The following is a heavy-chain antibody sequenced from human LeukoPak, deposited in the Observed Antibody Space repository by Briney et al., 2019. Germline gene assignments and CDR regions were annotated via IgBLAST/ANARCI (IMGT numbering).Heavy chain of an antibody. CDR1: GGSFSGYY. Sequence: SETLSLTCAVHGGSFSGYYWSWIRQPPGKGLEWIGEINHSGSTNYNPSLKSRVTISVDTSKNQFSLKLSSVTAADTAVYYCARVSGYYDSSGYGYWGQGTLVTVSS. CDR2: INHSGST. V-gene: IGHV4-34*01. CDR3: ARVSGYYDSSGYGY. D-gene: IGHD3-22*01. J-gene: IGHJ4*02.